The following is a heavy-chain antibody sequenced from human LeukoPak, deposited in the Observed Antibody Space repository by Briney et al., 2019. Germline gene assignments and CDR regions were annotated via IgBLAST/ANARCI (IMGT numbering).Heavy chain of an antibody. Sequence: ASVKVSCKASGYIINYFGITWVRQAPGQGLEWMGWISAYNGNTDYAQKFQDRVTMTTDTSTSTAYMELSSLRSEDTAVYYCASGGSSSVLFYYYYYMDVWGKGTTVTVSS. J-gene: IGHJ6*03. CDR1: GYIINYFG. CDR2: ISAYNGNT. CDR3: ASGGSSSVLFYYYYYMDV. D-gene: IGHD6-6*01. V-gene: IGHV1-18*01.